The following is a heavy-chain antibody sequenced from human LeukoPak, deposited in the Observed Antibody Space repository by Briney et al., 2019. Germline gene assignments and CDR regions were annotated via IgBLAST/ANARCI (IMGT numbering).Heavy chain of an antibody. V-gene: IGHV3-33*01. CDR2: IWYDGSNK. CDR3: ASVGATNPFDY. CDR1: GFTFSSYG. Sequence: PGGSRRLSCAASGFTFSSYGMHWVRQAPGKGLEWVAVIWYDGSNKYYADSVKGRFTISRDNSKNTLYLQMNSLRAEDTAVYYCASVGATNPFDYWGQGTLVTVSS. D-gene: IGHD1-26*01. J-gene: IGHJ4*02.